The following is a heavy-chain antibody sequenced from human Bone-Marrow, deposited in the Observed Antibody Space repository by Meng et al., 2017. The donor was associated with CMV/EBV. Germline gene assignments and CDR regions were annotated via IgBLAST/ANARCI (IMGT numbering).Heavy chain of an antibody. CDR2: ITSGSRYI. CDR3: ARGRGIVGTIVQYDFDY. V-gene: IGHV3-21*01. D-gene: IGHD5-12*01. Sequence: GESLKISCAASGFTFSSYAMNWVRQAPGKGLEWVSSITSGSRYIYYADSVKGRFTVSRDNARNSLYLQMNSLRAEDTAVYYCARGRGIVGTIVQYDFDYWGQGTLITVSS. J-gene: IGHJ4*02. CDR1: GFTFSSYA.